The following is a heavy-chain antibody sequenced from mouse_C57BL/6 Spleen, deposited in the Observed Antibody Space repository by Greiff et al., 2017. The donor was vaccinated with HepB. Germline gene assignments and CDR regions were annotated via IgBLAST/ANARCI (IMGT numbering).Heavy chain of an antibody. D-gene: IGHD1-1*01. J-gene: IGHJ2*01. CDR1: GYAFSSYW. Sequence: VQLQQSGAELVKPGASVKISCKASGYAFSSYWMNWVKQRPGKGLEWIGQIYPGDGDTNYNGKFKGKATLTADKSSSTAYMQLSSLTSEDSAVYFCAREEGYYGSSSYWGQGTTLTVSS. CDR3: AREEGYYGSSSY. V-gene: IGHV1-80*01. CDR2: IYPGDGDT.